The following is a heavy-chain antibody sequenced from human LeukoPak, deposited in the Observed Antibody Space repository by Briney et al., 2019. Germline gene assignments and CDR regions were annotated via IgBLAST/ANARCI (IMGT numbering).Heavy chain of an antibody. V-gene: IGHV1-2*02. CDR3: ARDRSALGYRQFDN. CDR2: INANSGGT. J-gene: IGHJ4*02. Sequence: ASVKVSCKASGCTFTDYYIHWVRQAPGQGLEWMGWINANSGGTIYAQKFQGRVTMARDTSISTAYMEVSRLRSDDTAVYYCARDRSALGYRQFDNCGQGTLVTVSS. CDR1: GCTFTDYY. D-gene: IGHD5-18*01.